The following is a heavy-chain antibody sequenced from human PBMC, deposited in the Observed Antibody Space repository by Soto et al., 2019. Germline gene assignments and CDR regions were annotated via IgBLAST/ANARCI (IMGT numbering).Heavy chain of an antibody. CDR2: IIYSRNT. CDR1: GCSISSGDYY. CDR3: ARNGALDY. Sequence: QVQLQESGPGLVKPSPTLSLTCTVSGCSISSGDYYWSWIRQPPGKGLEWIGYIIYSRNTNYNPSLESRLTRSVYTSTNQFSLKLTSVTAADTAGDYCARNGALDYWGRGTLVTVSA. J-gene: IGHJ4*02. D-gene: IGHD2-8*01. V-gene: IGHV4-30-4*01.